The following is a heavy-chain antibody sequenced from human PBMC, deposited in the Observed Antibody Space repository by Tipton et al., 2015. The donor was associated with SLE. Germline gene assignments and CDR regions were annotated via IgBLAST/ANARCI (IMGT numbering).Heavy chain of an antibody. D-gene: IGHD1-26*01. J-gene: IGHJ6*03. CDR3: ARGPIEGYYYYYMDV. CDR2: IHDSGSS. CDR1: GGSSSGYY. Sequence: TLSLTCAVNGGSSSGYYWSWIRQSPGKALEWIGDIHDSGSSNYNPSLKSRVSISVDTSKNQFSLKLSSVTAADTAVYYCARGPIEGYYYYYMDVWGKGTTVTVSS. V-gene: IGHV4-34*01.